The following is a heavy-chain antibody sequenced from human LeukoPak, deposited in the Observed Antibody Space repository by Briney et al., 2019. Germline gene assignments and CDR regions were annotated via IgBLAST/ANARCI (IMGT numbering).Heavy chain of an antibody. CDR1: GFCFSTYA. V-gene: IGHV3-23*01. Sequence: GGSLRLSCAASGFCFSTYAITGVRQAPGKGLEWVSAFSATDSSTQYAESVKGWFTISKDSTTNTLFLQINSLRAKDTAVYYCARCQIAAAGTCSFDVWGQGTMVTVSS. CDR3: ARCQIAAAGTCSFDV. J-gene: IGHJ3*01. D-gene: IGHD6-13*01. CDR2: FSATDSST.